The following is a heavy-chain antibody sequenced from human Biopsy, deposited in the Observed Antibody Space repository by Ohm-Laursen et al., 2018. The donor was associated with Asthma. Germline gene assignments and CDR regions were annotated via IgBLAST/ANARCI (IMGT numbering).Heavy chain of an antibody. D-gene: IGHD3-10*01. CDR2: MSYDGSIK. Sequence: LRLSCTASGFTFSSYGMDWVRQAPGKGLEWVALMSYDGSIKDYADSVKGRFTISRDNSMNTLYLHMNSLRVEDTAVYYCARGLDYSGRSGFDYWGQGTLVTVSS. J-gene: IGHJ4*02. CDR3: ARGLDYSGRSGFDY. CDR1: GFTFSSYG. V-gene: IGHV3-33*05.